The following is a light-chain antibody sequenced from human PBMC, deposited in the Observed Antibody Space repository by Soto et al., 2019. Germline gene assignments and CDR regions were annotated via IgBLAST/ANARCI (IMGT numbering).Light chain of an antibody. V-gene: IGKV3-20*01. CDR3: QRYGSSPPIT. CDR1: QSVIGTS. J-gene: IGKJ5*01. CDR2: DAS. Sequence: DIVLTRSPGTLSLSAGEGATLSCRAIQSVIGTSLAWYQQKPGQAPRLLIYDASSRATGIPDRFSGGGSGTDFTLTISRLEPEDFAVYYCQRYGSSPPITFGQGTRLEI.